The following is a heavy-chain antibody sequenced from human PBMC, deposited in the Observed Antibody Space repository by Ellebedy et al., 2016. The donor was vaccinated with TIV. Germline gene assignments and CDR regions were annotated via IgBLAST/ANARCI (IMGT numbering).Heavy chain of an antibody. J-gene: IGHJ4*02. V-gene: IGHV3-30*04. Sequence: GESLKISCVASGFTFRTYAMHWVRQAPGKGLEWVAVISYDESQTYYAGSVKGRFTISRDNSRNTLYLQMSSLRLEDTAVYYCARDPYNYGYFDYWGQGTLVTVSS. CDR2: ISYDESQT. CDR3: ARDPYNYGYFDY. D-gene: IGHD5-18*01. CDR1: GFTFRTYA.